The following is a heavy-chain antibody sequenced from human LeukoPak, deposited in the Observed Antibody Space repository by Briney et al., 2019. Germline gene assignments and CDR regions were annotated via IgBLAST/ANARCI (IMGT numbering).Heavy chain of an antibody. CDR3: ATDDVTTGTKTALGY. Sequence: SVKVSCKASGFTFTSSAVQWVRQARGQGLEWIGWIVVGSGNTNYAQKFQERVTINRDMSTSTAHMELSSLRSEDTAVYYCATDDVTTGTKTALGYWGQGTLVTVSS. CDR2: IVVGSGNT. V-gene: IGHV1-58*01. CDR1: GFTFTSSA. J-gene: IGHJ4*02. D-gene: IGHD1-1*01.